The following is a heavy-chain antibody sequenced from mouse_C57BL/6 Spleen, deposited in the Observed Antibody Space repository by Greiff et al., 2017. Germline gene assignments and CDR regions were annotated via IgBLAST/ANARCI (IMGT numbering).Heavy chain of an antibody. CDR2: INPNNGGT. CDR1: GYTFTDYY. J-gene: IGHJ4*01. CDR3: ARQLRSSYAMDY. V-gene: IGHV1-26*01. Sequence: EVQLQQSGPELVKPGASVKISCKASGYTFTDYYMNWVKQSHGKSLEWIGDINPNNGGTSYNQKFKGKATLTVDKSSSTAYMELRSLTSEDSAVYYCARQLRSSYAMDYWGQGTSVTVSS. D-gene: IGHD3-2*02.